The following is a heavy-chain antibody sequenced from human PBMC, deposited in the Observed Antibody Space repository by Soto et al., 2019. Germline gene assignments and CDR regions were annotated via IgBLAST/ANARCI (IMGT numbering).Heavy chain of an antibody. CDR3: ARAFCSGGSCYWIDY. CDR2: ISGSGGST. D-gene: IGHD2-15*01. CDR1: GFTFSSYA. J-gene: IGHJ4*02. Sequence: GGSLRLSCAASGFTFSSYAMSWVRQAPGKGLEWVSAISGSGGSTYYADSVKGRFTISRDNSKNTLYLQMNSLRAEDTAVYYCARAFCSGGSCYWIDYWGQGTLVTVSS. V-gene: IGHV3-23*01.